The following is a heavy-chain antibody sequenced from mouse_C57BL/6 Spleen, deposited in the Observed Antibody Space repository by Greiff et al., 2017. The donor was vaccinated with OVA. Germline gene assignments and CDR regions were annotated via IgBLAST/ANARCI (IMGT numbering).Heavy chain of an antibody. CDR2: IWRGGST. Sequence: VKLMESGPGLVQPSQSLSITCTVSGFSLTSYGVHWVRQSPGKGLEWLGVIWRGGSTDYNAAFMSRLSITKDNSKSQVFFKMNSLQADDTAIYYCAAPRGQDYYAMDYWGQGTSVTVSS. D-gene: IGHD3-3*01. J-gene: IGHJ4*01. CDR1: GFSLTSYG. V-gene: IGHV2-5*01. CDR3: AAPRGQDYYAMDY.